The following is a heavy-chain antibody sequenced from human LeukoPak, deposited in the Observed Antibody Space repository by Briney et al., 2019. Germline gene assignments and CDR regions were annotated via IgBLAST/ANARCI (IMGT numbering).Heavy chain of an antibody. Sequence: PGGSLRLYCAASGFTLSGYWMHWVRQAPGKGLEWVAFIRYDGSNKYYADSVKGRFTISRDNSKNTLYLQMNSLRAEDTAVYYCAKSGVTGTYYYMDVWGKGTTVTVSS. J-gene: IGHJ6*03. V-gene: IGHV3-30*02. CDR3: AKSGVTGTYYYMDV. D-gene: IGHD1-1*01. CDR2: IRYDGSNK. CDR1: GFTLSGYW.